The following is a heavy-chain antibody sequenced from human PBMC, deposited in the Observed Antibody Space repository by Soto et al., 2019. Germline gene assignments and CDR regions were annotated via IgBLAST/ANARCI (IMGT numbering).Heavy chain of an antibody. Sequence: GGSLRLSCAASGFTFSSYAMSWVRQAPGKGLEWVSAISGSGGSTYYADSVKGRFTISRDNSKNTLYLQMNSLRAEDTAVYYCASLGVYCSSTSCRSESEDYWGQGTLVIVSS. J-gene: IGHJ4*02. CDR2: ISGSGGST. D-gene: IGHD2-2*01. CDR1: GFTFSSYA. V-gene: IGHV3-23*01. CDR3: ASLGVYCSSTSCRSESEDY.